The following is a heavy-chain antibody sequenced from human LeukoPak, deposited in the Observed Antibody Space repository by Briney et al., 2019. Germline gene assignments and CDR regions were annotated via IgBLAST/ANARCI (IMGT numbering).Heavy chain of an antibody. Sequence: PGGSLRLSCAASGFTFSSYAMSWVRQAPGKGLEWVSAISGSGGSTYYADSVKGRFTISRDNSKNTLYLQMNSLRAEDTAVYYCAKYDYGDYHWHYFDYWGQGTLVTVSS. CDR3: AKYDYGDYHWHYFDY. CDR1: GFTFSSYA. J-gene: IGHJ4*02. CDR2: ISGSGGST. D-gene: IGHD4-17*01. V-gene: IGHV3-23*01.